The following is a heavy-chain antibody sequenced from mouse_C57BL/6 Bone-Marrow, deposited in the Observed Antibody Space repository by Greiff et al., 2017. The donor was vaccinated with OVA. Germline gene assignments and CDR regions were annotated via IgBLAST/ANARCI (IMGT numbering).Heavy chain of an antibody. J-gene: IGHJ1*03. CDR1: GFTFSDYG. CDR3: AVVRRYFDV. D-gene: IGHD1-1*01. Sequence: EVKRVESGGGLVKPGGSLKLSCAASGFTFSDYGMHWVRQAPEKGLEWVAHISSGSSTIYYADNVKGRFTISRDNAKNTLFLQMTSLRSGDTAMYYCAVVRRYFDVWGTGTTVTVSS. V-gene: IGHV5-17*01. CDR2: ISSGSSTI.